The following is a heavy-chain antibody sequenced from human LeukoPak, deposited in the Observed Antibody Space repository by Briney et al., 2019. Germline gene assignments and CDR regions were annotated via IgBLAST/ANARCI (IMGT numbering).Heavy chain of an antibody. V-gene: IGHV1-2*02. D-gene: IGHD2-15*01. CDR2: INPNTGGT. J-gene: IGHJ4*02. CDR1: GYPFSDYQ. Sequence: GASVKVSCKASGYPFSDYQMHWVRQAPGQGLEWMGWINPNTGGTNYAQKFQGRVSMTRDTSMNTAYMDLSTLRSDDTAVYYCAREDIATDYWGQGTLVTVSS. CDR3: AREDIATDY.